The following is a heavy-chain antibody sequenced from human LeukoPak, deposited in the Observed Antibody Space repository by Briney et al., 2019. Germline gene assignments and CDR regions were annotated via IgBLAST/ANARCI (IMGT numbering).Heavy chain of an antibody. J-gene: IGHJ6*03. V-gene: IGHV4-4*02. D-gene: IGHD6-19*01. Sequence: PSETLSLTCAVSGGSFSSNKWWSWVRQPPGKGLEWIGEINHSGSTNYNPSLKSRVTISVDTSKNQFSLKLSSVTAADTAVYYCARGAAGWRVYYYYMDVWGKGTTVTVSS. CDR3: ARGAAGWRVYYYYMDV. CDR1: GGSFSSNKW. CDR2: INHSGST.